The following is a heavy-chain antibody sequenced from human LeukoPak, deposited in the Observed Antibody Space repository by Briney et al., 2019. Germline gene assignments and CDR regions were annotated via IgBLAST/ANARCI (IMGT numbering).Heavy chain of an antibody. Sequence: QPGGSLRLSCAASGFTFSNYWMHWVRQAPGKGLVWVSRINSDGINTSYADSVKGRFTISRDNSKNTLYLQMNSLRAEDTAVYYCAKTEVHYYGSGSYPHWGQGTLVTVSS. CDR1: GFTFSNYW. CDR2: INSDGINT. V-gene: IGHV3-74*01. J-gene: IGHJ4*02. CDR3: AKTEVHYYGSGSYPH. D-gene: IGHD3-10*01.